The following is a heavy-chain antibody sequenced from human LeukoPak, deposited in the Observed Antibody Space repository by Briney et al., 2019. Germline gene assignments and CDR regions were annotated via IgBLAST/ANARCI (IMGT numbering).Heavy chain of an antibody. CDR1: GGSISSSNW. Sequence: PSETLSLTCAVSGGSISSSNWWSWVRQPPGKGLEWIGEIYHSGSTNYNPSLKSRVTISVDTSKNQFSLKLSSVTAADTAVYYCARRRIQLWLRMSYFDYWGQGTLVTVSS. CDR3: ARRRIQLWLRMSYFDY. D-gene: IGHD5-18*01. V-gene: IGHV4-4*02. J-gene: IGHJ4*02. CDR2: IYHSGST.